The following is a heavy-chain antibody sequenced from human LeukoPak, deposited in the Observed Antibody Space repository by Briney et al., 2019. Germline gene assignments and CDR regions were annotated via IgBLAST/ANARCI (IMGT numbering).Heavy chain of an antibody. CDR2: IIPILGIA. CDR1: GGTFSSYA. D-gene: IGHD6-19*01. CDR3: ARDLGVAVAGTYYFDY. V-gene: IGHV1-69*04. J-gene: IGHJ4*02. Sequence: SVKVSCKASGGTFSSYAISWVRQAPGQGLEWMGRIIPILGIANYAQKFQGRVTITADKSTSTAYMELSSLRSEDTAVYYCARDLGVAVAGTYYFDYWGQGTLVTVSS.